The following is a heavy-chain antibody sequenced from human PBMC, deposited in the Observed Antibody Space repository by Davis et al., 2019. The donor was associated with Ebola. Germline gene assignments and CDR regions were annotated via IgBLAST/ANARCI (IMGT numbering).Heavy chain of an antibody. Sequence: GESLKISCAASGFTFSDCGVHWVRQAPGKGLEWVAVISSDGSNQYYADSVKGRFTISRDNSKNTLYLQMNSLRAEDTAVYYCAKSKSGPPHYWGQGTLVTVSS. CDR3: AKSKSGPPHY. V-gene: IGHV3-30*18. J-gene: IGHJ4*02. CDR2: ISSDGSNQ. D-gene: IGHD1-1*01. CDR1: GFTFSDCG.